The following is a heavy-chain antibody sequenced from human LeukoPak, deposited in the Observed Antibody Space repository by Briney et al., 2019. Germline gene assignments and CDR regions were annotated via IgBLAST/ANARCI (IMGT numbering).Heavy chain of an antibody. CDR1: GFTFGTYA. Sequence: PGGSLRLSCAASGFTFGTYAMNWVRQAPGKGLEWVSGISDGGVNTYYVDSVKGRFTISRDNSKNTVYLQMNSLRSEDSAVYYCAKVHSTTLHYWYAMHVWGKGTSVTVSS. CDR2: ISDGGVNT. J-gene: IGHJ6*04. D-gene: IGHD1-14*01. CDR3: AKVHSTTLHYWYAMHV. V-gene: IGHV3-23*01.